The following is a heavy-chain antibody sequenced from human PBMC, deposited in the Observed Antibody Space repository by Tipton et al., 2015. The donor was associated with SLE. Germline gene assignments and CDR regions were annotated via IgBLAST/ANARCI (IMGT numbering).Heavy chain of an antibody. CDR1: GYSFTSYW. D-gene: IGHD1-26*01. CDR2: IYPGDSDT. CDR3: ARLNGGWELAGSSDAFDI. J-gene: IGHJ3*02. Sequence: QSGAEVKRPGESLKISCKGSGYSFTSYWIGWVRQMPGKGLEWMGIIYPGDSDTRYSPSFQGQVTISADKSISTAYLQWSSLKASDTAMYYCARLNGGWELAGSSDAFDIWGQGTMVTVSS. V-gene: IGHV5-51*03.